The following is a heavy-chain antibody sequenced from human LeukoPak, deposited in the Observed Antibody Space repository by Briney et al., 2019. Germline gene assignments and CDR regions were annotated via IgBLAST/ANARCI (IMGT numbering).Heavy chain of an antibody. V-gene: IGHV1-69*04. J-gene: IGHJ6*02. CDR2: IIPILGIA. Sequence: ASVKVSCKASGGTFSSYAISWVRQAPGQGLEWMGRIIPILGIANYAQKFQGRVTITADKSTSTAYMELSSLRSEDTAVYYCARGKRITMVRGVINRSYYYGMDVWGQGTTVTVSS. CDR3: ARGKRITMVRGVINRSYYYGMDV. CDR1: GGTFSSYA. D-gene: IGHD3-10*01.